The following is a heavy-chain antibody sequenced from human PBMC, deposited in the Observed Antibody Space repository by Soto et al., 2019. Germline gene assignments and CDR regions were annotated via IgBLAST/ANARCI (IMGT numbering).Heavy chain of an antibody. CDR2: IYYSGST. J-gene: IGHJ4*02. Sequence: SETLSLTCTVSGGSISRYYWSWIRQPPGKGLEWIGNIYYSGSTNYNPSLKSRVTMSVDTSKNQFSLNLSSVTAADTAVYYCARCGDDSSGYVLDYWGQGTLVTVSS. V-gene: IGHV4-59*01. CDR1: GGSISRYY. D-gene: IGHD3-22*01. CDR3: ARCGDDSSGYVLDY.